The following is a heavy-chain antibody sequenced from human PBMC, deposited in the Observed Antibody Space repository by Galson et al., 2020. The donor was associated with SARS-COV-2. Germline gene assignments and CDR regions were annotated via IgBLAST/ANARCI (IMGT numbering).Heavy chain of an antibody. CDR1: GGSISSGDYY. D-gene: IGHD3-22*01. CDR2: ISYSGST. CDR3: ASGDSSGPYYFDY. Sequence: SETLSLTCTVSGGSISSGDYYWSWIRQPPGKGLEWIGYISYSGSTYYNPSLKSRVTISVDTSKNQFSLKLSSVTAADTAVYYCASGDSSGPYYFDYWGQGTLVTVSS. J-gene: IGHJ4*02. V-gene: IGHV4-30-4*01.